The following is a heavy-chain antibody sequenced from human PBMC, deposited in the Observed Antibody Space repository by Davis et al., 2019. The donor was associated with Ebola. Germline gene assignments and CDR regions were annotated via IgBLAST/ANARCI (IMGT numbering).Heavy chain of an antibody. CDR2: ISAYNGNT. CDR3: ARGYCSGGSCYSPDY. D-gene: IGHD2-15*01. V-gene: IGHV1-18*04. CDR1: GYTFTSYG. J-gene: IGHJ4*02. Sequence: ASVKVSCKASGYTFTSYGISWVRQAPGQGLEWMGWISAYNGNTNYAQKLQGRVTMTTDTSTSTAYMELRSLRSGDTAVYYCARGYCSGGSCYSPDYWGQGTLVTVSS.